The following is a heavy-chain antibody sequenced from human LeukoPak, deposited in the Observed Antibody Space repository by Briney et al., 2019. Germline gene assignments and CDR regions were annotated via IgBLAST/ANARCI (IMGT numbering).Heavy chain of an antibody. V-gene: IGHV3-23*01. CDR3: AKAMPVEMASS. CDR1: GFSFSSYA. J-gene: IGHJ5*02. Sequence: GGSLRLSCAASGFSFSSYAMSWVRQAPGKGLEWVSGISGSGGSTYYADSVKGRFTISRDNSKNTLYLQMNSLRAEDTAVYYCAKAMPVEMASSWGQGTLVTVSS. D-gene: IGHD5-24*01. CDR2: ISGSGGST.